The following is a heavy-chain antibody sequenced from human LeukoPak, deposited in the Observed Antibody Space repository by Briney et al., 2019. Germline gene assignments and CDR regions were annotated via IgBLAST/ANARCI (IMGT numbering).Heavy chain of an antibody. Sequence: PSETLSPTCAVYGGSFSGYYWSWIRQPPGKGLEWIGEINHSGSTNYNPSLKSRVTISVDTSKNQFSLKLSSVTAADTAVYYCARGGLGVVPTMVRGVIRGYYYYGMDVWGQGTTVTVSS. J-gene: IGHJ6*02. CDR3: ARGGLGVVPTMVRGVIRGYYYYGMDV. CDR2: INHSGST. D-gene: IGHD3-10*01. V-gene: IGHV4-34*01. CDR1: GGSFSGYY.